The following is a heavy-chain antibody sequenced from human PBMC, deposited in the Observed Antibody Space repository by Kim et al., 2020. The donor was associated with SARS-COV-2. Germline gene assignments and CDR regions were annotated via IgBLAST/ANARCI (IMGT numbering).Heavy chain of an antibody. CDR3: ARNEAGTYYYYYGMDV. Sequence: SVKVSCKASGGTFSSYAISWVRQAPGQGLEWMGGIIPIFGTANYAQQFQGRVTITADESTSTAYMELSSLRSEDTAVYYCARNEAGTYYYYYGMDVGGQGTTVTVSS. CDR1: GGTFSSYA. V-gene: IGHV1-69*13. J-gene: IGHJ6*02. CDR2: IIPIFGTA.